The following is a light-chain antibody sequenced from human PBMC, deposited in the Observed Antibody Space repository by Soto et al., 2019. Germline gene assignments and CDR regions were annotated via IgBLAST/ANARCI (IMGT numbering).Light chain of an antibody. CDR3: KSYAGSNTYV. J-gene: IGLJ1*01. V-gene: IGLV2-14*01. CDR2: EVS. Sequence: QSALTQPASVSGSPGQSITISCTGTSSDVGGYDYVSWYQLHPGKAPKLMVFEVSNRPSGVSYRFSGSKSGNTASLTVSGLQAADEADYFCKSYAGSNTYVFGSGNKVTVL. CDR1: SSDVGGYDY.